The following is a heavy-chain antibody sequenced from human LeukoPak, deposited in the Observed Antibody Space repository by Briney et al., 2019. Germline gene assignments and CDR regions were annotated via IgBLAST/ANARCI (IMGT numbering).Heavy chain of an antibody. D-gene: IGHD4-23*01. CDR1: GGSFSGYD. Sequence: SETLSLTCAVYGGSFSGYDWSWIRPPPGRGLEGIGEINHSGSTNYNPSLKSRVTISVDTSKNQFSLKLSSLTAADTAVYYCARGEDYGGKSRWFDPWGQGTLVTVSS. CDR2: INHSGST. CDR3: ARGEDYGGKSRWFDP. V-gene: IGHV4-34*01. J-gene: IGHJ5*02.